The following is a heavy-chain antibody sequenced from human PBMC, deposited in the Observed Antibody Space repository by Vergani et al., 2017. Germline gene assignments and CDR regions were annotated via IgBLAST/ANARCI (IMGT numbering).Heavy chain of an antibody. V-gene: IGHV1-69*04. CDR1: GGTFSSYA. D-gene: IGHD2-21*02. CDR2: IIPILGIA. J-gene: IGHJ6*02. CDR3: ARDRVVVTASSYYYYGMDV. Sequence: QVQLVQSGAEVKKPGSSVKVSCKASGGTFSSYAISWVRQAPGQGLEWMGRIIPILGIANYAQKFQGRVTITADKSTRTAYMELSSLRSEDTAVYYCARDRVVVTASSYYYYGMDVWGQGTTVTVSS.